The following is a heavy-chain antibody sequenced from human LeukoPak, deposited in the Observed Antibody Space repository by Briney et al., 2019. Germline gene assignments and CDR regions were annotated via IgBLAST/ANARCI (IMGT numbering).Heavy chain of an antibody. CDR1: GFTVSSNY. D-gene: IGHD6-19*01. J-gene: IGHJ6*02. V-gene: IGHV3-66*01. CDR3: ASWTNSGWSYYYYGMDV. Sequence: GGSLRLSCAASGFTVSSNYMSWVRQAPGKGLEWVSVIYSGGNTYYADSVKGRFTISRDNSKNTLYLQMNSLRAEDTAVYYCASWTNSGWSYYYYGMDVWGQGTTVTVSS. CDR2: IYSGGNT.